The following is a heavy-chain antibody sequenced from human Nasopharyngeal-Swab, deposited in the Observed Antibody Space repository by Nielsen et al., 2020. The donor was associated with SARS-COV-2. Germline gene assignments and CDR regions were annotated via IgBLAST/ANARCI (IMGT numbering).Heavy chain of an antibody. Sequence: LTCSAPGFPFHDYAMHWVRQAPGKGLEWVSGISWNSGSIGYADSVKGRFTISRDNAKNSLYLQMNSLRAEDTALYYCAKVKRGLLWFGELSYWGQGTLVTVSS. V-gene: IGHV3-9*01. CDR1: GFPFHDYA. D-gene: IGHD3-10*01. CDR3: AKVKRGLLWFGELSY. J-gene: IGHJ4*02. CDR2: ISWNSGSI.